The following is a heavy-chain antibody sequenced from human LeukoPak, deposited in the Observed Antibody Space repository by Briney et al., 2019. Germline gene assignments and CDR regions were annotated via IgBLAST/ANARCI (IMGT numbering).Heavy chain of an antibody. CDR1: GFTVGNAW. Sequence: PGGSLRLSCAASGFTVGNAWMSWVRQAPGKGLEWVGCVKSKSPGGTSDYAAVVKGRSTISRDDSENTLYLQMNSLKTEDTGVYYCAASTVSGGFDIWGQGTMVTVSS. J-gene: IGHJ3*02. CDR3: AASTVSGGFDI. CDR2: VKSKSPGGTS. D-gene: IGHD1-14*01. V-gene: IGHV3-15*05.